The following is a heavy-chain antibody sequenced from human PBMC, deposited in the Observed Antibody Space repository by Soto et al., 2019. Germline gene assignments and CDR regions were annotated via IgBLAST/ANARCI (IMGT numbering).Heavy chain of an antibody. J-gene: IGHJ5*02. D-gene: IGHD2-2*03. CDR1: GGSISSYY. Sequence: SETLSLTCTVSGGSISSYYWSWIRQPPGKGLEWIGYIYYSGSTNYNPSLKSRVTISVDTSKNQFSLKLSSVTAADTAVYYCARHGFQTPFDPWGQGTLVTVSS. V-gene: IGHV4-59*08. CDR2: IYYSGST. CDR3: ARHGFQTPFDP.